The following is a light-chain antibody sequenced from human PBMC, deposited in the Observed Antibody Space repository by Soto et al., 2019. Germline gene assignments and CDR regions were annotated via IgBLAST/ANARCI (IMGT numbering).Light chain of an antibody. CDR3: MQAVQSPLT. Sequence: DLVMTQSPLSLPVTPGESASISCRSSQTLLYRNGKNYLNWHLQKPGQSPQLLIFLASNRTSGVXDXFSGSGSGTDFIRSISRVEAEDLGVYYCMQAVQSPLTFGGGTKVEIK. V-gene: IGKV2-28*01. CDR2: LAS. J-gene: IGKJ4*01. CDR1: QTLLYRNGKNY.